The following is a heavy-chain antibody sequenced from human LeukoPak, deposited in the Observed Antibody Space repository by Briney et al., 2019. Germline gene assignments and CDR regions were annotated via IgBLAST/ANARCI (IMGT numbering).Heavy chain of an antibody. CDR2: IYYSGST. J-gene: IGHJ6*02. V-gene: IGHV4-59*01. D-gene: IGHD3-22*01. Sequence: PSETLSLTCTVSGGSISSYYWSWIRQPPGKGLEWIGYIYYSGSTNYNPSLKSRVTISVDTSKNQFSLKLRSVTAADTAVYYCARDSYDDTDDHYYYGMDVWGQGTTVIVSS. CDR1: GGSISSYY. CDR3: ARDSYDDTDDHYYYGMDV.